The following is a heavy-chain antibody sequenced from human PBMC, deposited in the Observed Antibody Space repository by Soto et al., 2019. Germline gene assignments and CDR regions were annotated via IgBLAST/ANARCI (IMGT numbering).Heavy chain of an antibody. Sequence: SETLSLTCTVSGCSISSYYWSWIRQPPGRGLEWIGYIYCSGSTNYNPSLKSRVTISVDTSKNQFSLKLSSVTAADTAVYYCAREALGWFDPWGQGTLVTVSS. CDR3: AREALGWFDP. D-gene: IGHD3-16*01. J-gene: IGHJ5*02. CDR1: GCSISSYY. V-gene: IGHV4-59*01. CDR2: IYCSGST.